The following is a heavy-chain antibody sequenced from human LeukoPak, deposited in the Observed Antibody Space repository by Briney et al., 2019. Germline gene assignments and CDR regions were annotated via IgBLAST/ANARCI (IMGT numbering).Heavy chain of an antibody. D-gene: IGHD3-10*01. CDR3: ARERGLWFGESPLDY. Sequence: SETLSLTCTVSGGSISSYYWSWIRQPPGKGLEWIGYIYYSGSTNYNPSLKSRVTISVDTSKNQFSLKLSSVTAADTAVYYCARERGLWFGESPLDYWGQGTLVTVSS. CDR1: GGSISSYY. CDR2: IYYSGST. V-gene: IGHV4-59*01. J-gene: IGHJ4*02.